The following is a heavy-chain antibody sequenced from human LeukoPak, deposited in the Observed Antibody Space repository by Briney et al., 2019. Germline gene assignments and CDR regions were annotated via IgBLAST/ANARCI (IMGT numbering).Heavy chain of an antibody. D-gene: IGHD3/OR15-3a*01. CDR2: IYYSGST. CDR1: GGSISSGDYY. J-gene: IGHJ3*02. Sequence: PSETLSLTCTVSGGSISSGDYYWSWIRQPPGKGLEWIGYIYYSGSTYYNPSLKSRVTISVDTSKNQFSLKLSSVTAADTAVYYCARHILVDIDAFDIWGQGTMVTVSS. V-gene: IGHV4-30-4*01. CDR3: ARHILVDIDAFDI.